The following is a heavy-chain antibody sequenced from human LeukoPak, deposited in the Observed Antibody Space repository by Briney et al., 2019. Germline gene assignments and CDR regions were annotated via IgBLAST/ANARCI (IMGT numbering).Heavy chain of an antibody. CDR1: GGSISRYN. CDR2: IYTSGST. CDR3: ARDHVTMVRGLDAFDI. D-gene: IGHD3-10*01. Sequence: SETLSLTCAVSGGSISRYNWSWIRQPPGKGLEWIGRIYTSGSTNYNASPKSRVTMSVDTSKNQFSLKLSSVTAAETAVYYCARDHVTMVRGLDAFDIWGQGTMVTVST. J-gene: IGHJ3*02. V-gene: IGHV4-4*07.